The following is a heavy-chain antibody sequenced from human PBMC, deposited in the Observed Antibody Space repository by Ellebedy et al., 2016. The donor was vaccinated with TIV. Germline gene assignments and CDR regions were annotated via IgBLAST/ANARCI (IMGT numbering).Heavy chain of an antibody. J-gene: IGHJ4*02. CDR3: ARDLDGRGSGSYSFDY. CDR2: IYHSGNT. CDR1: GGSISSRNW. V-gene: IGHV4-4*02. Sequence: GSLRLSCAVSGGSISSRNWWSWVRQPPGTGLEWIGEIYHSGNTNYNPSLKSRVSISVDKSKNQFSLELKSVTAADTAIYYCARDLDGRGSGSYSFDYWGQGTLVIVSS. D-gene: IGHD3-10*01.